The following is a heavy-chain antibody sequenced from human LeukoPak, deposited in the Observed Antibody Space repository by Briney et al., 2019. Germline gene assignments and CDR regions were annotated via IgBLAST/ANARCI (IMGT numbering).Heavy chain of an antibody. J-gene: IGHJ5*02. Sequence: AASVKVSCTASGGTFSSYAISWVRQAPGQGLEWMGRIIPILGIANYAQKFQGRVTITADKSTSTAYMELSSLRSEDTAVYYCARVLIEGSIAAAGTSGWFDPWGQGTLVTVSS. D-gene: IGHD6-13*01. V-gene: IGHV1-69*04. CDR3: ARVLIEGSIAAAGTSGWFDP. CDR1: GGTFSSYA. CDR2: IIPILGIA.